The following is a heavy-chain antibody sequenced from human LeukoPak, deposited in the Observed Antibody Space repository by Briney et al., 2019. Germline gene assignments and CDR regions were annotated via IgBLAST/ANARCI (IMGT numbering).Heavy chain of an antibody. V-gene: IGHV4-59*01. CDR1: GGSISSNY. D-gene: IGHD1-1*01. Sequence: PSETLSLTCTVSGGSISSNYWSWIRQPPGKGLEWIGYISYSGSTNYNPSLKSRVTISVDTSKNQFSLKLSSVTAADTAVYYCARGECERGYYMDVWGKGTTVTISS. CDR2: ISYSGST. J-gene: IGHJ6*03. CDR3: ARGECERGYYMDV.